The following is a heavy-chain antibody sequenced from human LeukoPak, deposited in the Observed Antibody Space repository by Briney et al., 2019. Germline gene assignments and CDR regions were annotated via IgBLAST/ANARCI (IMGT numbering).Heavy chain of an antibody. Sequence: SETLSLTCTVSGGSISSSTYYWDLIRQPPGKGLEWIASIYYSGSTYYNPSLKSRVTISVDTSKNQFSLKVISVTAADTALYYCTRGMPAAGQNYFDYWGQGTLVTVSS. D-gene: IGHD6-13*01. CDR3: TRGMPAAGQNYFDY. CDR1: GGSISSSTYY. V-gene: IGHV4-39*07. CDR2: IYYSGST. J-gene: IGHJ4*02.